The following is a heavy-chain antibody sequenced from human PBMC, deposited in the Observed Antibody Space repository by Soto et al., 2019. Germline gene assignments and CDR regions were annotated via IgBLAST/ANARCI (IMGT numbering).Heavy chain of an antibody. J-gene: IGHJ4*02. CDR3: ASVAGPYSIAAAGADY. Sequence: QVQLVQSGAEVKKPGSSVKVSCKASGGTFSSYAISWVRQAPGQGLEWMGGIIPIFGTANYAQKFQGRVTITADESTSTAYMELSSLRSEDTAVYYCASVAGPYSIAAAGADYWGQGTLVTVSS. V-gene: IGHV1-69*01. D-gene: IGHD6-13*01. CDR1: GGTFSSYA. CDR2: IIPIFGTA.